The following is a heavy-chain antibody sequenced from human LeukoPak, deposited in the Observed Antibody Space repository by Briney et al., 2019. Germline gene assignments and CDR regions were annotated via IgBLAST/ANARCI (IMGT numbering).Heavy chain of an antibody. CDR1: GFAFSSYS. V-gene: IGHV3-48*02. D-gene: IGHD3-10*01. J-gene: IGHJ4*02. CDR2: ISSSSGTI. CDR3: TRDHFTMARGVNFDY. Sequence: GGSLRLSCAASGFAFSSYSMNWVRQAPGKGLEWVSYISSSSGTIYYADSVKGRFTISRDNANNSLYLQMNSLRDADTAVYYCTRDHFTMARGVNFDYWGQGTLVTVSS.